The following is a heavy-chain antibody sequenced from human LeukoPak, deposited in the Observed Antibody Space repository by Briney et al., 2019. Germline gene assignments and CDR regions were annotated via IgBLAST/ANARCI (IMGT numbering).Heavy chain of an antibody. V-gene: IGHV3-30*03. Sequence: GGSLRLSCAASGFTFSSYGMHWVRQAPGKGLEWVAVISYDGSNKYYADSVKGRFTISRDNSKNTLYLQMNSLRAEDTAVYYCARVLGSRTSFYYYYGMDVWGQGTTVTVSS. D-gene: IGHD6-13*01. J-gene: IGHJ6*02. CDR2: ISYDGSNK. CDR3: ARVLGSRTSFYYYYGMDV. CDR1: GFTFSSYG.